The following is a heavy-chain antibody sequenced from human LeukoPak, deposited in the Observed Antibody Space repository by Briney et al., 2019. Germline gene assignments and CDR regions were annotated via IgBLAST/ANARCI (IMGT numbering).Heavy chain of an antibody. CDR3: ARYCGGDCYGMDV. CDR1: GFTFSSYW. CDR2: IKQDGSEK. V-gene: IGHV3-7*01. Sequence: GGSLRLSCAASGFTFSSYWMSWVRQAPGKGLEWVANIKQDGSEKDYVDSVKGRFTISRDNAKNSLYLQMNNLRAEDTAVYYCARYCGGDCYGMDVWGQGTTVTVSS. D-gene: IGHD2-21*01. J-gene: IGHJ6*02.